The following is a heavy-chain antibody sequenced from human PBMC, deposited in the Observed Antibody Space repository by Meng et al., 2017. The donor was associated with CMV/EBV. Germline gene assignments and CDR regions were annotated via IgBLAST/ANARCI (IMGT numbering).Heavy chain of an antibody. Sequence: TEAWPTLVKPPPTLALTFTFSGCPLSTSGVGVGWIRQPPGKALEWLALIYWDDDKRYSPSLKSRLTITKDTSKNQVVLTMTNMDPVDTATYYCAHRGSYGYHGYWGQGTLVTVSS. CDR2: IYWDDDK. CDR3: AHRGSYGYHGY. D-gene: IGHD5-18*01. CDR1: GCPLSTSGVG. V-gene: IGHV2-5*02. J-gene: IGHJ4*02.